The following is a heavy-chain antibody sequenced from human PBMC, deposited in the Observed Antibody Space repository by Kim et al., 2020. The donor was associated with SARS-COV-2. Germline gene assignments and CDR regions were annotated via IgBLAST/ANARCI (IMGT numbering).Heavy chain of an antibody. CDR1: GDSISSYF. Sequence: SETLSLTCTVSGDSISSYFWSWIRQPPGKGLEWIGYIYHSGSTSYNPSLKSRVTISIDTSINQFSLRLSSVTAADTAVYYCARHRVGATPSFDHWGQGTRVTVSS. CDR2: IYHSGST. J-gene: IGHJ4*02. CDR3: ARHRVGATPSFDH. D-gene: IGHD1-26*01. V-gene: IGHV4-59*08.